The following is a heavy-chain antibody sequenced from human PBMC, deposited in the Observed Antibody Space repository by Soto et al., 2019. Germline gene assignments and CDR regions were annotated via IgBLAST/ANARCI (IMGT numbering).Heavy chain of an antibody. D-gene: IGHD6-19*01. CDR3: ARTKIALAGTNYGMDV. CDR2: IDWDDDK. J-gene: IGHJ6*02. V-gene: IGHV2-70*11. CDR1: GFSLSTSGMC. Sequence: SGPTLVNPTQTLTLTCTFSGFSLSTSGMCVSWIRQPPGKALEWLARIDWDDDKYYSTSLKTRLTISKDTSKNQVVLTMTNVDPVDTATYYCARTKIALAGTNYGMDVWGQGTTVTVSS.